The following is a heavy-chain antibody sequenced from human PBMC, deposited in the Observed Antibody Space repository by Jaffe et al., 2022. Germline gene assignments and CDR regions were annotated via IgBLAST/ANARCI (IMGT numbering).Heavy chain of an antibody. CDR3: AKDFWSSIYCSGGSCPFDY. CDR2: IRYDGSNK. Sequence: QVQLVESGGGVVQPGGSLRLSCAASGFTFSSYGMHWVRQAPGKGLEWVAFIRYDGSNKYYADSVKGRFTISRDNSKNTLYLQMNSLRAEDTAVYYCAKDFWSSIYCSGGSCPFDYWGQGTLVTVSS. V-gene: IGHV3-30*02. D-gene: IGHD2-15*01. J-gene: IGHJ4*02. CDR1: GFTFSSYG.